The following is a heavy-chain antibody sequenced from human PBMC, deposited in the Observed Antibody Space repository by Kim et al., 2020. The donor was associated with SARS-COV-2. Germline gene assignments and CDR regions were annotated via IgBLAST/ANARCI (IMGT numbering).Heavy chain of an antibody. Sequence: GGSLRLSCAASGFTFSNYWMSWVRQAPGKGLEWVANIKQDGSETYYVDSVKGRFTISRDNAKNSLFLQMNSLRDEDTAIYYCARDRLPTRYGGMDVWGQG. CDR3: ARDRLPTRYGGMDV. J-gene: IGHJ6*02. CDR2: IKQDGSET. V-gene: IGHV3-7*01. D-gene: IGHD4-17*01. CDR1: GFTFSNYW.